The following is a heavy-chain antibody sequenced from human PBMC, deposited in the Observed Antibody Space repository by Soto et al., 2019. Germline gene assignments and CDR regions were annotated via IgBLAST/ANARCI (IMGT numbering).Heavy chain of an antibody. J-gene: IGHJ4*02. Sequence: SETLSLTCPVSGGSISSYYWSWIRQPPGKGLEWIGYIYYSGSTNYNPSLKSRVTISVDTSKNQFSLKLSSVTAADTAVYYCARGSSDGYKFDYWGQGTLVTVSS. V-gene: IGHV4-59*01. CDR2: IYYSGST. CDR1: GGSISSYY. CDR3: ARGSSDGYKFDY. D-gene: IGHD2-15*01.